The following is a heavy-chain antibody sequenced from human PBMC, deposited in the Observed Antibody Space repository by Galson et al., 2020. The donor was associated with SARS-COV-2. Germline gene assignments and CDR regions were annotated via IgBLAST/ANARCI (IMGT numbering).Heavy chain of an antibody. J-gene: IGHJ4*02. D-gene: IGHD7-27*01. Sequence: LSLTCAASGFTFSNYWMHWVRQAPGKGLVWVSRIYSEGSSTSYADSVKGRFTISGDNAKNTLYLQMNSLRAEDTAVYYCARGDMGNDYFDYWGQGTLVTVSS. CDR1: GFTFSNYW. V-gene: IGHV3-74*01. CDR3: ARGDMGNDYFDY. CDR2: IYSEGSST.